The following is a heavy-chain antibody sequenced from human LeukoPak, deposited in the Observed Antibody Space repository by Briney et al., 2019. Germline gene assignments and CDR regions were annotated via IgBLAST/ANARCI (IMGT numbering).Heavy chain of an antibody. CDR3: ARLVYDSSGYSYYYYYGMDV. V-gene: IGHV6-1*01. D-gene: IGHD3-22*01. CDR2: TYYRSKWYN. Sequence: SQTLSLTCAISGDSVSSNSAAWNWIRQSPSRGLEWLGRTYYRSKWYNDCAVSVKSRITINPDTSKNQFSLQLNSVTPEDTAVYYCARLVYDSSGYSYYYYYGMDVWGQGTTVTVSS. CDR1: GDSVSSNSAA. J-gene: IGHJ6*02.